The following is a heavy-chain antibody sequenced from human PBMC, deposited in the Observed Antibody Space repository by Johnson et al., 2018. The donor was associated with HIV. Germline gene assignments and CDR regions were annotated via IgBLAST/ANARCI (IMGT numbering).Heavy chain of an antibody. CDR1: GLSVSNNY. CDR2: ISYDGSNK. Sequence: QVQLVESGGCLIQPGGSLRLSCAASGLSVSNNYMTWVRQAPGKGLEWVAVISYDGSNKYYADPVKGRFTISRDNSKNTLYLQMNSLRAEDTAVYYCARATGSWMDAFDIWGQGTMVTVSS. CDR3: ARATGSWMDAFDI. J-gene: IGHJ3*02. V-gene: IGHV3-30*03. D-gene: IGHD2-2*03.